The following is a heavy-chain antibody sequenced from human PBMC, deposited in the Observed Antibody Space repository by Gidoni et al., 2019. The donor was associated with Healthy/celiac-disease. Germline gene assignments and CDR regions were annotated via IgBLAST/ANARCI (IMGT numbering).Heavy chain of an antibody. CDR1: GGSFRGYY. J-gene: IGHJ4*02. V-gene: IGHV4-34*01. D-gene: IGHD3-10*01. CDR2: INHRGST. CDR3: ARDSITMVRGVRGGFDY. Sequence: QVQLQQWGAGLLKPSETLSLTCAVYGGSFRGYYWSWIRQPPGKGLEWIGEINHRGSTNYNQSLKSRVTISVDTSKNQFSLKMSSVTAADTAVYYCARDSITMVRGVRGGFDYWGQGTLVTVSS.